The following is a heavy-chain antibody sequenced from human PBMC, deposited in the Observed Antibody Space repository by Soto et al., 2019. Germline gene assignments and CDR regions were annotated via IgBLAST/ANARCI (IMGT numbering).Heavy chain of an antibody. CDR1: GFTVSTYR. CDR3: GRVHRRRSDYFDY. Sequence: GGSLRLSCAASGFTVSTYRMSWVRHAPGKGLGGISFIYSVGSANFADSRKGRFTISRDNSKNTLYLHISSLRAEDTAVCYCGRVHRRRSDYFDYWGQGTLVTVSS. CDR2: IYSVGSA. D-gene: IGHD2-21*01. V-gene: IGHV3-66*01. J-gene: IGHJ4*02.